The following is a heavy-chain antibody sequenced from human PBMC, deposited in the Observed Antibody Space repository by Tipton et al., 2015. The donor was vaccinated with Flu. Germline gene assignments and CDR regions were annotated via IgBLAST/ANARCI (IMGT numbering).Heavy chain of an antibody. D-gene: IGHD3-10*01. J-gene: IGHJ4*02. Sequence: AASGFTFSSYAMSWVRQAPGKGLEWVSAISGSGGSTYYADSVKGRFTISRDNSKNTLYLQMHSLRAEDTAVYYCAKDLNYYGSGSYYKRGFDYWGQGTLVTVSS. CDR1: GFTFSSYA. CDR3: AKDLNYYGSGSYYKRGFDY. CDR2: ISGSGGST. V-gene: IGHV3-23*01.